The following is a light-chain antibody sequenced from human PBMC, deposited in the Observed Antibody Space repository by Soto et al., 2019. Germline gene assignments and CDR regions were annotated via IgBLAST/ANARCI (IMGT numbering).Light chain of an antibody. J-gene: IGKJ1*01. CDR3: QQYNNWPPWT. V-gene: IGKV3-15*01. CDR2: GAY. CDR1: QSVSRN. Sequence: EIVITQSPATLSVSPVEGATISCXASQSVSRNLAWYQKKPGQAPRIIXYGAYTRATGIPARFSGSGSGTEFTLTISSLQSEDFAVYYCQQYNNWPPWTCGQGTKVDIK.